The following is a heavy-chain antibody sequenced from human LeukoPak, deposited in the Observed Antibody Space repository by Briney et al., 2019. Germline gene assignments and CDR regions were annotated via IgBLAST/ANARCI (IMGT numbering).Heavy chain of an antibody. V-gene: IGHV1-69*13. Sequence: ASVKVSCKASGGTFSSYAISWVRQAPGQGLEWMGGIIPIFGTANYAQKFQGRVTITADESTSTAYMELSSLRSEDTAVYYCATTGPITMVRGVTWFDPWGQGTLSPSPQ. CDR3: ATTGPITMVRGVTWFDP. CDR1: GGTFSSYA. D-gene: IGHD3-10*01. CDR2: IIPIFGTA. J-gene: IGHJ5*02.